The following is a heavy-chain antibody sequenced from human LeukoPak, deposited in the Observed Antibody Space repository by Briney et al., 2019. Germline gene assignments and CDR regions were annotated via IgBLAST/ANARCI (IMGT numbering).Heavy chain of an antibody. CDR2: ISGSGCRT. V-gene: IGHV3-23*01. J-gene: IGHJ4*02. D-gene: IGHD1-26*01. CDR3: ANSRYSGSYYASPIDY. Sequence: GGSLRLSCAASGFTFSSYAMSWVRPAPGKGLEGVSAISGSGCRTYYADSVKGRFTISRDNSKNTLYLQMNSLRAEDTAVYYCANSRYSGSYYASPIDYWGQGTLVTVSS. CDR1: GFTFSSYA.